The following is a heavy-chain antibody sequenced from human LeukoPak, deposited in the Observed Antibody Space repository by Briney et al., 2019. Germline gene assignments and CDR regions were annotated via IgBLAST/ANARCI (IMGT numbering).Heavy chain of an antibody. CDR1: EFTFSDYY. V-gene: IGHV3-72*01. Sequence: PGGSLRLSCAASEFTFSDYYMDWVRQAPGKGLEWVGRTKNKANSYTTEYAASVKGRFTISRDDSKNSVHLQMNSLITEDTAVYYCAGERGGAFDIWGQGTMVTVSS. J-gene: IGHJ3*02. CDR3: AGERGGAFDI. CDR2: TKNKANSYTT.